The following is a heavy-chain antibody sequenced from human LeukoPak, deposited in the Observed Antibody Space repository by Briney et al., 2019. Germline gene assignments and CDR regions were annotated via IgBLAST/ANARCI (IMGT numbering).Heavy chain of an antibody. CDR3: ARDVWFGELSQYYFDY. J-gene: IGHJ4*02. CDR2: LHHTGST. V-gene: IGHV4-34*01. D-gene: IGHD3-10*01. Sequence: SETLSLTCGVSGGPFSGYYWTWIRQPPGKGLQWIGELHHTGSTNYNPSLKSRVSMSVDTSKNQFSLTLSSVTAADTAVYYCARDVWFGELSQYYFDYWGQGTLVTVSS. CDR1: GGPFSGYY.